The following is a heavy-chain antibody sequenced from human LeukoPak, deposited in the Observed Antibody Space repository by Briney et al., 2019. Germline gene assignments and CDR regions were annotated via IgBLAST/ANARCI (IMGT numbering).Heavy chain of an antibody. CDR2: ISGSGGST. CDR3: AKDSGYGSSFQDY. J-gene: IGHJ4*02. V-gene: IGHV3-23*01. Sequence: GGSLRLSCAASGFTFSSYAMSWVRQAPGKGLEWVSAISGSGGSTYYADSVKGRFTISRDNSKNTLYLQMNSLGAEDTAVYYCAKDSGYGSSFQDYWGQGTLVTVSS. D-gene: IGHD1-26*01. CDR1: GFTFSSYA.